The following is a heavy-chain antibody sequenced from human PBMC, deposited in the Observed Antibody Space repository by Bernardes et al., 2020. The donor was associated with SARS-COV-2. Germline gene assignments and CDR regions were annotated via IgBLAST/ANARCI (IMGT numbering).Heavy chain of an antibody. V-gene: IGHV3-7*01. CDR1: GFSYSSYW. D-gene: IGHD6-19*01. CDR2: IKQDGSEK. J-gene: IGHJ4*02. CDR3: ARASSIAVAVTS. Sequence: GRSLRLSCAASGFSYSSYWMSWVRRAPGTRLEWMANIKQDGSEKYYVDYVKGRFTISRDNTKNSVYLQMNSLRAKDRAVYYCARASSIAVAVTSWGQGTLVTVSS.